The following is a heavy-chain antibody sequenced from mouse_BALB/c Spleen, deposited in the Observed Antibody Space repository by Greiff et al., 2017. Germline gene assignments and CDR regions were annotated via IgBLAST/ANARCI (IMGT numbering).Heavy chain of an antibody. J-gene: IGHJ4*01. CDR1: GYTFTDYA. CDR2: ISTYYGDA. Sequence: VQLQQSGAELVRPGVSVKISCKGSGYTFTDYAMHWVKQSHAKSLEWIGVISTYYGDASYNQKFKDKATLTADKSSSTAYMQLSSLTSEDSAVYYCARDEVYAMDYWGQGTSVTVSS. V-gene: IGHV1-67*01. CDR3: ARDEVYAMDY.